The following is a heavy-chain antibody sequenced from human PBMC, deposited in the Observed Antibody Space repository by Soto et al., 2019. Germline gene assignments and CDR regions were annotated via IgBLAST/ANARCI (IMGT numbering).Heavy chain of an antibody. CDR2: ISGYNGDT. Sequence: ASVKVSCKASGYTFTRYGISWVRQAPGQGLEWMGWISGYNGDTNYAQKFQGRVSMTIDTSTTTAYMELRSLTSGDTAVYYCAKNGQPPYYYYGLDVWGQGTKVNVSS. J-gene: IGHJ6*02. V-gene: IGHV1-18*01. D-gene: IGHD2-8*01. CDR1: GYTFTRYG. CDR3: AKNGQPPYYYYGLDV.